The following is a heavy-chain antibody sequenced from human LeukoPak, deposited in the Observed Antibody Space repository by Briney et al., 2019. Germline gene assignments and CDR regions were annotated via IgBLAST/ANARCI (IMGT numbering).Heavy chain of an antibody. V-gene: IGHV3-23*01. CDR1: GFTFSSYA. CDR3: ARDLHYYDSSEPAGY. J-gene: IGHJ4*02. Sequence: PGGSLRLSCAASGFTFSSYAMSWVRQAPGKGLEWVSAISGSGGSTYYADSVKGRFTISRDNSKNTLYLQMNSLRAEDTAVYYCARDLHYYDSSEPAGYWGQGTLVTVSS. CDR2: ISGSGGST. D-gene: IGHD3-22*01.